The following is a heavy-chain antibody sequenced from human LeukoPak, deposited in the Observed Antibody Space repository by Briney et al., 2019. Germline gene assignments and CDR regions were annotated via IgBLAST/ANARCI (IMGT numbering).Heavy chain of an antibody. CDR2: IYYSGST. CDR1: GGSITNYY. CDR3: ARGGLWFGALNDY. Sequence: SETLSLTCTVSGGSITNYYWAWIRQPPGKGLEWIGYIYYSGSTNYNPSLKSRVTISVDTSKKQFSLKLSSVTAADTAVYYCARGGLWFGALNDYWGQGTLVTVSS. J-gene: IGHJ4*02. V-gene: IGHV4-59*01. D-gene: IGHD3-10*01.